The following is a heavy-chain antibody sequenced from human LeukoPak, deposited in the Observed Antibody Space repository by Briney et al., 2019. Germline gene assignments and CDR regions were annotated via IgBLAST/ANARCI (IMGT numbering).Heavy chain of an antibody. CDR2: ISPSGGST. D-gene: IGHD6-19*01. Sequence: ASVKVSCKASGYTFTNYYIHWVRQAPGQGLEWMGLISPSGGSTSYAQKFQGRVTMTSDTSTTTVYMELSSLRSEDTAVYYCARYSQWLASDYWGQGTLVTVSS. CDR3: ARYSQWLASDY. CDR1: GYTFTNYY. J-gene: IGHJ4*02. V-gene: IGHV1-46*01.